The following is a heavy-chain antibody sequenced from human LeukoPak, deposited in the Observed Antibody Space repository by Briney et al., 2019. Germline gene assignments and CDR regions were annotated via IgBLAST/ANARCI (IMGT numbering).Heavy chain of an antibody. D-gene: IGHD5-18*01. J-gene: IGHJ4*02. Sequence: GGSLRLSCEPSGFTFSNSWMSWVRQAPGKGLEWVANINQHGNETYYVDSVKGRFTISRDNAKNSLYLQMDRLRAEDAALYYCARGYGDFWGQGTLVTVSS. CDR2: INQHGNET. CDR3: ARGYGDF. V-gene: IGHV3-7*01. CDR1: GFTFSNSW.